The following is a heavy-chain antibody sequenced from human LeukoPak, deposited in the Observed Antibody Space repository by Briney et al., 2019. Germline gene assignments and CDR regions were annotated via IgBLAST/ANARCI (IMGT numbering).Heavy chain of an antibody. CDR1: GGTFSSYA. Sequence: SVKVSCKASGGTFSSYAISWVRQAPGQRLEWMGGIIPIFGTANYAQKFQGRVTITADESTSTAYMELSSLRSEDTAVYYCARESELGYCSSTSCLDPWGQGTLVTVSS. CDR3: ARESELGYCSSTSCLDP. J-gene: IGHJ5*02. D-gene: IGHD2-2*01. V-gene: IGHV1-69*13. CDR2: IIPIFGTA.